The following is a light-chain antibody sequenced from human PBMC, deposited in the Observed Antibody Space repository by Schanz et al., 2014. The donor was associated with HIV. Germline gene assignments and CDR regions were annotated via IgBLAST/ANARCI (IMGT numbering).Light chain of an antibody. CDR1: QYISHW. CDR3: QQSSSTPWT. J-gene: IGKJ1*01. CDR2: RAS. Sequence: DIQMTQSPSTLSASVGDGVTITCRASQYISHWLAWYQQKPGQAPKFLIHRASTLEAGVSSRFSGSGSGTEFTLSISSLQPEDFATYYCQQSSSTPWTFGQGTKVEIK. V-gene: IGKV1-5*03.